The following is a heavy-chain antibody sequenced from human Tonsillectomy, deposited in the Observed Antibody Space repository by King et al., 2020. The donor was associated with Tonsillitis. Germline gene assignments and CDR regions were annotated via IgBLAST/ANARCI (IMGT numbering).Heavy chain of an antibody. CDR2: ISAYTGHT. D-gene: IGHD3-22*01. V-gene: IGHV1-18*01. Sequence: QLVPSGAEVKKPGAAVKVSCKASGYTFTSYGISWVRQAPGQGLEWMGWISAYTGHTNYAQKFQGRVTMTTDTSTSTAYMELRSLRSDDTAVYYCARVDDSSGYYSGVFDYWGQGTLVTVSS. CDR1: GYTFTSYG. J-gene: IGHJ4*02. CDR3: ARVDDSSGYYSGVFDY.